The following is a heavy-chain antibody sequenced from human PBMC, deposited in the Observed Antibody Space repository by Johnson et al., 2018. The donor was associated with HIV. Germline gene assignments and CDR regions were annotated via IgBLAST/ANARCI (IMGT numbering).Heavy chain of an antibody. CDR3: ARGGSRTTIVGVDI. D-gene: IGHD3-3*01. J-gene: IGHJ3*02. V-gene: IGHV3-66*01. Sequence: VQLVESGGGVVQPGRSLRLSCVASGFTFSSYTMHWVRQAPGKGLEWVSVIYTGGSTYYADSVRGRFNISRDNSKNTLYLQMNSLRAGDTAVYYCARGGSRTTIVGVDIWGKGTMVTVSS. CDR1: GFTFSSYT. CDR2: IYTGGST.